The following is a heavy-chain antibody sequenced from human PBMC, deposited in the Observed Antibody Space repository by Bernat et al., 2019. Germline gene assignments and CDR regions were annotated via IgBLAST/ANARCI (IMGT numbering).Heavy chain of an antibody. J-gene: IGHJ5*02. D-gene: IGHD3-22*01. Sequence: QVQLVESGGGVVQPGRSLRLSCAASGFTFSSYGMHWVRQAPGKGLEWVAVIWYDGSNKYYADSVKGRFTISRDNSKNTLYLQMNSLRAEDTAVYYCARDRGLHRPYYYDSSGDYWFDPWGQGTLVTVSS. CDR1: GFTFSSYG. CDR2: IWYDGSNK. CDR3: ARDRGLHRPYYYDSSGDYWFDP. V-gene: IGHV3-33*01.